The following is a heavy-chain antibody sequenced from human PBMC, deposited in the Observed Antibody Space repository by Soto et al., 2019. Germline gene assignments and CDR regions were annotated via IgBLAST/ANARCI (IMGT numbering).Heavy chain of an antibody. CDR1: GYTFTSHD. Sequence: ASVKVSCKASGYTFTSHDINCVREATGQGLEWMGWLNPHNGKTGYAQRFQGRVTMTWNATTGTVYLELSSLRSEDTAMYYCARVSSIAARRSFDSWGQGTLVTVSS. CDR3: ARVSSIAARRSFDS. V-gene: IGHV1-8*01. J-gene: IGHJ4*02. D-gene: IGHD6-6*01. CDR2: LNPHNGKT.